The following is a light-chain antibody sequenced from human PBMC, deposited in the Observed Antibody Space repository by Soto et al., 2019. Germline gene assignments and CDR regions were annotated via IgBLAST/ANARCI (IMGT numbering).Light chain of an antibody. V-gene: IGLV2-8*01. CDR3: SSYAGSNKSV. CDR2: EVS. J-gene: IGLJ1*01. Sequence: QPPSASGSPGQSVTISCTGTSSDVGGYNYVSWYQQHPGKAPKLMIYEVSKRPSGVPDRFSGSKSGNTASLTVSGLQPEDEADYYCSSYAGSNKSVFGTGTKVTVL. CDR1: SSDVGGYNY.